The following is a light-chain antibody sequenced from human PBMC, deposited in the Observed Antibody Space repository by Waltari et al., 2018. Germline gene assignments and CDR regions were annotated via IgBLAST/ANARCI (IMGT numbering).Light chain of an antibody. V-gene: IGLV2-23*02. CDR3: CSYTRSSTLL. CDR1: SSDVGTYTL. J-gene: IGLJ2*01. Sequence: QSALTQPASVSGSPGQSVTLTCPGTSSDVGTYTLVSWYPLHPGKAPKLMTYEVSQRPSGVSSRFSGSKSGNTASLTISGLQAEDEADYYCCSYTRSSTLLFGGGTKLTVL. CDR2: EVS.